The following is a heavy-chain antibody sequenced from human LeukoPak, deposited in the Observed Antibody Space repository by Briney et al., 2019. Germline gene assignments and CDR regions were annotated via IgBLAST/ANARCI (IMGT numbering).Heavy chain of an antibody. V-gene: IGHV1-2*06. D-gene: IGHD2-15*01. Sequence: ASVKVSCKASGYTFTAYYMHWVRQAPGQGLEWMGRINPNSGGANYAQKFQGRVTMTRDTSISTAYMELSRLRSDDTAVYYCARALPRRGGSCLYDWGQGTLVTVSS. CDR3: ARALPRRGGSCLYD. J-gene: IGHJ4*02. CDR1: GYTFTAYY. CDR2: INPNSGGA.